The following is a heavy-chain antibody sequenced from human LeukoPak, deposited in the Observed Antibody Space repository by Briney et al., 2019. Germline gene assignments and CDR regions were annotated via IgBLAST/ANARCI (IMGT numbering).Heavy chain of an antibody. J-gene: IGHJ4*02. D-gene: IGHD4-17*01. Sequence: GGSLRLSCAVSGFSVNDNYMSWVRRAPGKGLQWVSVMFPDGRTYYADSEKGRFTISRDLARNTLLLQMHSLRADDTAVHYCARTNPVYGDYDYWGQGTLVTVSS. CDR1: GFSVNDNY. V-gene: IGHV3-53*01. CDR2: MFPDGRT. CDR3: ARTNPVYGDYDY.